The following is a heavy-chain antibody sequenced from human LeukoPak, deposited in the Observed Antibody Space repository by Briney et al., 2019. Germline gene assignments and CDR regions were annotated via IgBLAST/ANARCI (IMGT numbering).Heavy chain of an antibody. Sequence: PSETLSLTCTVSGGSISSYYWSWIRQPPGKGLEWIGDIYYSGSTNYNPSLKSRVTISVDTSKNQFSLKLSSVTAADTAVYYCARGVSTYYYDSSGYLGYWGQGTLVTVSS. V-gene: IGHV4-59*12. D-gene: IGHD3-22*01. CDR3: ARGVSTYYYDSSGYLGY. J-gene: IGHJ4*02. CDR1: GGSISSYY. CDR2: IYYSGST.